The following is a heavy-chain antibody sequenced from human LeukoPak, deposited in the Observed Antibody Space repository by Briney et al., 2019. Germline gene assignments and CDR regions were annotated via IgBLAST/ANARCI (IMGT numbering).Heavy chain of an antibody. J-gene: IGHJ4*02. CDR2: INHSGST. Sequence: SETLSLTCAVYGGSFSGYYWSWIRQPPGNRLEWIGEINHSGSTNYNPSLKSRVTISVDTSKNQFSLKLSSVTAADTAVYYCARASGRWFRELLLVYWGQGTLVTVSS. CDR1: GGSFSGYY. CDR3: ARASGRWFRELLLVY. D-gene: IGHD3-10*01. V-gene: IGHV4-34*01.